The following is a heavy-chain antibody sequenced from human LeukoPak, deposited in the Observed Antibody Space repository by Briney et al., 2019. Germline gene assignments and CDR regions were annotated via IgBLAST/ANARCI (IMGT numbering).Heavy chain of an antibody. V-gene: IGHV1-18*01. CDR3: ARAFTRGALYYYYYKDV. J-gene: IGHJ6*03. CDR2: ISVYNGNT. Sequence: ASVRVSCTASGYTFTSYGFSWVRQAPGQGLEWMGWISVYNGNTNYAQKLQGRVTMTTDKSTNTDYLELRSLRSEDTAVYDGARAFTRGALYYYYYKDVWGKGTTVTVSS. CDR1: GYTFTSYG. D-gene: IGHD1-1*01.